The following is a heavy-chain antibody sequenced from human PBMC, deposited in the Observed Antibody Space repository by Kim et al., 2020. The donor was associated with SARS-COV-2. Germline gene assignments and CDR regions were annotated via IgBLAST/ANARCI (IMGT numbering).Heavy chain of an antibody. CDR3: ARLSLMTYTSSWYVFDF. D-gene: IGHD3-16*01. J-gene: IGHJ4*02. CDR2: FYYTGST. V-gene: IGHV4-39*01. CDR1: GVSISSRSYY. Sequence: SETLSLTCNVSGVSISSRSYYWAWIRQSPGKGLDWIGSFYYTGSTYYNPSLKSRLTISEDTSKNHFSLTLTSATPADTAVYFCARLSLMTYTSSWYVFDFWGQGMLVTVSS.